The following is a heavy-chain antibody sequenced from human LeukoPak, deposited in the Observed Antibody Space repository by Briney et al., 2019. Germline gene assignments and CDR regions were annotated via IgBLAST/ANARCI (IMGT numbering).Heavy chain of an antibody. CDR3: ARDVGKYCSGGSCYSGLVDY. D-gene: IGHD2-15*01. CDR1: GGSFSGYY. Sequence: SETLSLTCAVYGGSFSGYYWSWIRQPPGKGLEWIGEINHSGSTNYNPSLKSRVTISVDTSKNQFSLKLSSVTAADTAVYYCARDVGKYCSGGSCYSGLVDYWGQGTLVTVSS. CDR2: INHSGST. J-gene: IGHJ4*02. V-gene: IGHV4-34*01.